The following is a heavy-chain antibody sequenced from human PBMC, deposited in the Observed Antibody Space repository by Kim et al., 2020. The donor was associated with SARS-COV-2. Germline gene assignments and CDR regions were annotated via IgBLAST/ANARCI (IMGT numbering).Heavy chain of an antibody. D-gene: IGHD3-10*01. V-gene: IGHV4-59*13. CDR2: IHYSGST. J-gene: IGHJ6*02. CDR1: GGSIYTYF. CDR3: ARFPYSYDSGSSGGMDV. Sequence: SETLSLTCTVSGGSIYTYFWSWIRQPPGKGLEWIGYIHYSGSTNYNPSLKSRVTISVDTSNNQFSLRLSSVTAADTALYFCARFPYSYDSGSSGGMDVWGQGTTVTVSS.